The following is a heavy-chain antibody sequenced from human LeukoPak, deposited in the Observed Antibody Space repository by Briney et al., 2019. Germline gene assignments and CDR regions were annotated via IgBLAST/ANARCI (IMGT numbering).Heavy chain of an antibody. D-gene: IGHD5/OR15-5a*01. V-gene: IGHV3-7*05. J-gene: IGHJ5*02. Sequence: PGGSLRLSCAASGFMFTSYWMSWVRQAPGKGLEWVASINHDGSEKYYVDSVKGRFTISRDNAKNSLYLQMNSLRAEDTAVYHRARVVVSTTNRFDPWRQGTLVTVSS. CDR2: INHDGSEK. CDR1: GFMFTSYW. CDR3: ARVVVSTTNRFDP.